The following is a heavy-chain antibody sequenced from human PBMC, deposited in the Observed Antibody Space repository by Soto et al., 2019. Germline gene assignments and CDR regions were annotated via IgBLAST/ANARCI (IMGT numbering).Heavy chain of an antibody. CDR2: ISSDGSST. Sequence: EVELVESGGGLVQPGGSLRLSCVASGFTFSNYWMHWVRQAPGKGLEWVSRISSDGSSTTYADSVKGRFTISRDNAENSRHLQKNRLRAEDTAVYYCARVRYCSDNSCYSWFDYWGQGTLVTVSS. CDR1: GFTFSNYW. CDR3: ARVRYCSDNSCYSWFDY. J-gene: IGHJ4*02. V-gene: IGHV3-74*01. D-gene: IGHD2-15*01.